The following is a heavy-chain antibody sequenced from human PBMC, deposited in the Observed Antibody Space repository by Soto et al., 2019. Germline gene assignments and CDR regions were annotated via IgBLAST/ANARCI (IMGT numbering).Heavy chain of an antibody. CDR1: GFTFTSSA. V-gene: IGHV1-58*02. D-gene: IGHD3-3*01. Sequence: SVKVSCKASGFTFTSSAMQWVRQARGQRLEWIGWIVVGSGNTNYAQKFQERVTITRDMSTSTAYMELSSLRSEDTAVYYCAAGYDFWSGSYYWGQGTLVTVSS. CDR3: AAGYDFWSGSYY. J-gene: IGHJ4*02. CDR2: IVVGSGNT.